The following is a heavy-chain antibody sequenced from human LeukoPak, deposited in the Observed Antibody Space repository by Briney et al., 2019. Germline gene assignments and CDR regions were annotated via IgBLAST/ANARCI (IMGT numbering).Heavy chain of an antibody. Sequence: SETLSLTCTVSGGSISSYYWSWIRQPAGKGLEWIGRIYTSGSTNYNPSLKSRVTMSVDTSKNQFSLKLSSVTAADTAVYYCARDRKRGQTVYWYFDLWGRGTLVTVSS. D-gene: IGHD1-1*01. CDR2: IYTSGST. V-gene: IGHV4-4*07. J-gene: IGHJ2*01. CDR3: ARDRKRGQTVYWYFDL. CDR1: GGSISSYY.